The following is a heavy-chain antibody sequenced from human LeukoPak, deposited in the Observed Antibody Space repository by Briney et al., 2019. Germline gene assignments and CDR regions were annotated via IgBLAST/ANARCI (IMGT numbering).Heavy chain of an antibody. V-gene: IGHV1-2*04. J-gene: IGHJ6*03. CDR2: INPNSGGT. D-gene: IGHD2-2*01. CDR1: GYTLTGYY. CDR3: ARSAGGVIVAVPPALSRTRPHYYYYYMDV. Sequence: ASMKVSCKASGYTLTGYYMHWVRQAPGQGLEWMGGINPNSGGTNYAQKFQGWVTMTRDTSISTAYMDLSRLISDDTAMYYCARSAGGVIVAVPPALSRTRPHYYYYYMDVWGKGTMVTVSS.